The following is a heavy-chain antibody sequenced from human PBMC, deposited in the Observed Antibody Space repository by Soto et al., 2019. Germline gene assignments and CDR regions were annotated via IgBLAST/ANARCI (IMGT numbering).Heavy chain of an antibody. CDR1: GFTFSSYA. CDR3: AKDLDDYGDYVGNFDY. J-gene: IGHJ4*02. D-gene: IGHD4-17*01. CDR2: ISGSGGST. Sequence: GGSLRLSCAASGFTFSSYAMSWVRQAPGKGLEWVSAISGSGGSTYYADSVKGRFTISRDNSKNTLYLQMNSLRAEDTAVYYCAKDLDDYGDYVGNFDYWGQGTLVTVSS. V-gene: IGHV3-23*01.